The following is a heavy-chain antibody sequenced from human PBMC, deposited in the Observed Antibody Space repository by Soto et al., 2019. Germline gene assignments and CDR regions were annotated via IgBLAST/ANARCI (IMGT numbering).Heavy chain of an antibody. CDR1: GGCVYFYH. J-gene: IGHJ5*02. CDR2: TSYTGNT. Sequence: SESISLASSACGGCVYFYHWSGILKYPGKGLEWIAYTSYTGNTNYNPSLQSRVTISLDTSKNQLSLKLTSMTAADTAVYYCARDMHAGFTHYFGPWGQGTLVTVSS. V-gene: IGHV4-59*02. CDR3: ARDMHAGFTHYFGP. D-gene: IGHD1-26*01.